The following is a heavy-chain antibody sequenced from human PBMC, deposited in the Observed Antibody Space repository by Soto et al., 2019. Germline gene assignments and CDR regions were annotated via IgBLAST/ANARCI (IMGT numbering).Heavy chain of an antibody. J-gene: IGHJ5*02. Sequence: SVKVSCKASGGTFSRYAISWVREAPGQGLEWMGGIIPIFGTANYAQKFQGRVTITADESTSTAYMELSSLRFEDTAVYYCARAIVGPTTTGWLGPRGQGTLVTVSS. V-gene: IGHV1-69*13. D-gene: IGHD1-26*01. CDR3: ARAIVGPTTTGWLGP. CDR1: GGTFSRYA. CDR2: IIPIFGTA.